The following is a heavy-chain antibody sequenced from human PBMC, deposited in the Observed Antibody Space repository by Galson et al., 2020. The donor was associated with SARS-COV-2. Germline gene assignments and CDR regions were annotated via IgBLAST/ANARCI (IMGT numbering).Heavy chain of an antibody. D-gene: IGHD5-18*01. CDR3: ARAVRILRGYGYGRSGYDY. V-gene: IGHV4-34*01. J-gene: IGHJ4*02. Sequence: SETLSLTCAVYGGSFSGYYWSWIRQPPGKGLEWIGEINHSGSTNYNPSLKSRVTISVDTSKNQFSLKPRSVTAADTAVYYCARAVRILRGYGYGRSGYDYWGQGTLVTVSS. CDR1: GGSFSGYY. CDR2: INHSGST.